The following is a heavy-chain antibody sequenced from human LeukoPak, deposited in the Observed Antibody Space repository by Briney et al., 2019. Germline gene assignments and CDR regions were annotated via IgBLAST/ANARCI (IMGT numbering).Heavy chain of an antibody. CDR2: IIPIFGTA. J-gene: IGHJ5*02. V-gene: IGHV1-69*06. Sequence: ASLKVSCKASGGTFSSYAIRWVRQAPGQGREWMGGIIPIFGTANYAQKCQGRVTITADKSTSTAYMELSSLRSEDTAVYYCARPRITMVRGVISLGWFDPWGQGTLVTVSS. CDR1: GGTFSSYA. D-gene: IGHD3-10*01. CDR3: ARPRITMVRGVISLGWFDP.